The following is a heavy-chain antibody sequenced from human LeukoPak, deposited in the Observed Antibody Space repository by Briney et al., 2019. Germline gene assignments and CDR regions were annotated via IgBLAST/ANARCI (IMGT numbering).Heavy chain of an antibody. CDR3: ARDLVVPAAIPATAFDY. J-gene: IGHJ4*02. V-gene: IGHV1-46*01. D-gene: IGHD2-2*02. CDR1: GYTFTSYY. CDR2: INPSGGST. Sequence: ASVKVSCKASGYTFTSYYMHWVRQAPGQGLEWMGIINPSGGSTSYAQKFQGRVTMTRDTSTSTVYMELSSLRSEDTAVYYCARDLVVPAAIPATAFDYWGQGTLVTVSS.